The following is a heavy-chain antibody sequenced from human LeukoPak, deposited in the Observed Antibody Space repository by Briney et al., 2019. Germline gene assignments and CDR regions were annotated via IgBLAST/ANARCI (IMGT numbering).Heavy chain of an antibody. CDR3: ARPSIFGVAHDAFDI. V-gene: IGHV4-39*07. D-gene: IGHD3-3*01. Sequence: SETLSLTCTVSGGSISSSTHYWDWIRQPPGKGLEWIGTIYYSGSTYYNPSLKSRVTISVDKSKNQFSLKLSSVTAADTAVYYCARPSIFGVAHDAFDIWGQGTMVTVSS. CDR2: IYYSGST. J-gene: IGHJ3*02. CDR1: GGSISSSTHY.